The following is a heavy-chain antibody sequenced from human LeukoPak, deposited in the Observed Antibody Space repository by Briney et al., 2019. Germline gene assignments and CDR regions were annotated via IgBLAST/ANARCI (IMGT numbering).Heavy chain of an antibody. J-gene: IGHJ4*02. Sequence: GGSLRLSCAASGFTFSSYAMSWVRPAPGKGLEWVSAISGSGGSTYYADSVKGRFTISRDNSKNTLYLQMNSLRAEDTAVYYCASYDSSGYYSFNGFDYWGQGTLVTVSS. D-gene: IGHD3-22*01. V-gene: IGHV3-23*01. CDR3: ASYDSSGYYSFNGFDY. CDR1: GFTFSSYA. CDR2: ISGSGGST.